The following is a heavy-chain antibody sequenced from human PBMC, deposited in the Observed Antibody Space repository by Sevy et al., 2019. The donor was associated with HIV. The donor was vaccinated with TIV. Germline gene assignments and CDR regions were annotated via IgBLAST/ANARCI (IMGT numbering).Heavy chain of an antibody. D-gene: IGHD2-2*01. Sequence: SETLSLTCAVHDGSFSGYYWNWIRQLPGKGLEWIGEINESGITYYNPSLKSQVTISLETSKKQFSLKLNSVTAVDSAVYFCSRSPPVVVVPGAPSWFDPWGQGTLVTVSS. V-gene: IGHV4-34*01. J-gene: IGHJ5*02. CDR3: SRSPPVVVVPGAPSWFDP. CDR2: INESGIT. CDR1: DGSFSGYY.